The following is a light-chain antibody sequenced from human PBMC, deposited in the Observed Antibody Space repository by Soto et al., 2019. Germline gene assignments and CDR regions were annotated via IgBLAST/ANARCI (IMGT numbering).Light chain of an antibody. CDR2: GAS. CDR1: RGLPNSY. J-gene: IGKJ1*01. V-gene: IGKV3-20*01. CDR3: HQYSNTSRT. Sequence: IVSAQAPGTLCLSQRQRQTVSCRASRGLPNSYFAWYQKKPGQAPRLIICGASSRATGLQDRFRGSASGTEFTLTISNLQAEDSADYHCHQYSNTSRTFGQGTKVDIK.